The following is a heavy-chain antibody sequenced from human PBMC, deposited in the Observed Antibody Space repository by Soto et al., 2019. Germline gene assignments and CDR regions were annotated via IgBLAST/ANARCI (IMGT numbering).Heavy chain of an antibody. V-gene: IGHV2-26*01. J-gene: IGHJ5*02. D-gene: IGHD5-18*01. CDR1: GFSLSNARMG. CDR3: ARIRGGIQLWFHPRRYDWFDP. Sequence: QVTLKESGPVLVKPTETLTLTCTVSGFSLSNARMGVSWIRQPPGKALEWLAHIFSNDEKSYSTSLKSRLTISKDTSKXXVXLXXTNMDPVDTATYYCARIRGGIQLWFHPRRYDWFDPWGQGTLVTVSS. CDR2: IFSNDEK.